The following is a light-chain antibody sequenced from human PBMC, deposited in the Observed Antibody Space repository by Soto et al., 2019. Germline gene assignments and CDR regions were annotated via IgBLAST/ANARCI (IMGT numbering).Light chain of an antibody. CDR2: AAS. V-gene: IGKV1-39*01. Sequence: DIQMTQSPSSLSASVGDRVTITCRASQSISSYLNWYQHKPGKAPKLLIYAASSLQTGVPSRFSGSRSGTDFALTINSLEPEDFAVYFCHQRAGWPPTFGGGTKVDIK. CDR1: QSISSY. CDR3: HQRAGWPPT. J-gene: IGKJ4*01.